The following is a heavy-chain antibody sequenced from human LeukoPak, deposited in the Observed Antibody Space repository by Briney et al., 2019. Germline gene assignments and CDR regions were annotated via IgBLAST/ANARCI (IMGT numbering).Heavy chain of an antibody. CDR2: ISSNGGNT. Sequence: GGSLRLSCSASGFTFSSHTMHWVRQAPGQGLEHVSAISSNGGNTYYADSVKGRFTISRDNSRNTLHLQMSSLRTEDTAVYYCVKDSYGMDVWGQGTTVTVSS. J-gene: IGHJ6*02. CDR3: VKDSYGMDV. V-gene: IGHV3-64D*09. CDR1: GFTFSSHT. D-gene: IGHD3-10*01.